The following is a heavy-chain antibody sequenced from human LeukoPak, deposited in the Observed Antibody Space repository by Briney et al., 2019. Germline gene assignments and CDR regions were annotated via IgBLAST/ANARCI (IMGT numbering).Heavy chain of an antibody. J-gene: IGHJ4*02. Sequence: ASVKVSCKVSGYTLTELSMHWVRQAPGKGLEWMGGFDPEDGETIYAQKFQGRVTMTEDTSTDTAYVELSSLRSEDTAVYYCATDLTYYYGSGSDYWGQGTLVTVSS. CDR3: ATDLTYYYGSGSDY. CDR1: GYTLTELS. V-gene: IGHV1-24*01. CDR2: FDPEDGET. D-gene: IGHD3-10*01.